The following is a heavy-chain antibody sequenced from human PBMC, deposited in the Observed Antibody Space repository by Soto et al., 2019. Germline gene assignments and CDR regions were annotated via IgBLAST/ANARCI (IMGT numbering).Heavy chain of an antibody. D-gene: IGHD2-15*01. CDR3: ARSEYSVFDF. V-gene: IGHV2-5*02. Sequence: SGPTLVNPTHTLTLTCTFSGFSLSTSKLGVGWIRQPPGKALEWLALIYWDDDKRYSPFLKSRLTITKDTSKNQVVLRMTNMDPVDTATYYCARSEYSVFDFWGQGTPVTV. CDR2: IYWDDDK. J-gene: IGHJ4*01. CDR1: GFSLSTSKLG.